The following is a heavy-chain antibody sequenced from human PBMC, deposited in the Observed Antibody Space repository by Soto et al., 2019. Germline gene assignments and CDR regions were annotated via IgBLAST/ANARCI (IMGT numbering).Heavy chain of an antibody. CDR1: GGTFSSYA. J-gene: IGHJ4*02. Sequence: GASVKVSCKASGGTFSSYAISWVRQAPGQGLEWMGGIIPIFGTANYAQKYQGRVTITADESTSTAYMGLSSLRSEDTAVYYCATTLYCGGDCGSFGFAYWGQGTLVTVSS. CDR3: ATTLYCGGDCGSFGFAY. D-gene: IGHD2-21*02. CDR2: IIPIFGTA. V-gene: IGHV1-69*13.